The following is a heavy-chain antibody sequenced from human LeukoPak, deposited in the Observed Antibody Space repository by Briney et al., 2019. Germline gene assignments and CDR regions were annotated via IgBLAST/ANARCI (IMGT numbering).Heavy chain of an antibody. CDR2: ITADGGST. V-gene: IGHV3-23*01. J-gene: IGHJ6*03. D-gene: IGHD5-12*01. CDR3: ARVWLRDYMDV. Sequence: GGSLRLSCATSGFTFDDYAMHWVRQAPGKGLEWVAAITADGGSTHYTTSVKGRFIISRDTPKNTLSLQMNSLRAEDTAVYFCARVWLRDYMDVWGEGTTVSVSS. CDR1: GFTFDDYA.